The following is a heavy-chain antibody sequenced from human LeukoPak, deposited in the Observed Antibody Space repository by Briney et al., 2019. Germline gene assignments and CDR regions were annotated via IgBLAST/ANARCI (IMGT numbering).Heavy chain of an antibody. Sequence: ETLSLTYTVSGGSISSGGYYWSWIRQHPGKGLEWVSVIYSGGTTYSADSLKDRFIMSRDTSTNILFLQMNTLKVEDSAVYYCARSTPVTIYGIDVWGQGATVTVFS. V-gene: IGHV3-66*01. CDR3: ARSTPVTIYGIDV. CDR1: GGSISSGGYY. CDR2: IYSGGTT. J-gene: IGHJ6*02. D-gene: IGHD3-3*01.